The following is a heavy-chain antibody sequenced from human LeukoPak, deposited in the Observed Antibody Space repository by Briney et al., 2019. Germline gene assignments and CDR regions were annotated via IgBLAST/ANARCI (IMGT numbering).Heavy chain of an antibody. CDR2: ISGRGELT. D-gene: IGHD3-22*01. Sequence: GGSLRLSCGAYGFTFSTYAMSWVRQPPGKGLEWVASISGRGELTYYTDSVRGRFTISRDNSRSTLYLQMNFLRTDDTAVYYCVKDRPNYYGSEGHYYRQNGDSWGQGTLVTVSS. V-gene: IGHV3-23*01. CDR3: VKDRPNYYGSEGHYYRQNGDS. CDR1: GFTFSTYA. J-gene: IGHJ5*01.